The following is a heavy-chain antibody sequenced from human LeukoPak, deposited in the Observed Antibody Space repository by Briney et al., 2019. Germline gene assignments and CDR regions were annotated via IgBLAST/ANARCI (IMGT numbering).Heavy chain of an antibody. CDR2: INHSGST. CDR3: ARDAGRIAVAVGSAFDI. CDR1: GGSFSGYY. V-gene: IGHV4-34*01. D-gene: IGHD6-19*01. Sequence: SETLSLTCAVYGGSFSGYYWSWIRQPPGKGLEWIGEINHSGSTNYSPSLKSRVTMSVDTSKNQFSLKLSSVTAADTAVYYCARDAGRIAVAVGSAFDIWGQGTMVTVSS. J-gene: IGHJ3*02.